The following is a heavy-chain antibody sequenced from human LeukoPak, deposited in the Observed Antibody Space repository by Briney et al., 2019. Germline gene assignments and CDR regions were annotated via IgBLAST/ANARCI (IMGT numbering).Heavy chain of an antibody. D-gene: IGHD3-22*01. CDR1: GFTFSDYY. V-gene: IGHV3-11*04. Sequence: TGGSLRLSCAASGFTFSDYYMSWIRQAPGKGLEWVSYISSSGSTIYYADSVKGRFTISRDNAKNSLYLQMNSLRAEDTAVYYCAREVPPAGYYDSSGYYSNIDYWGQGTLVTVSS. J-gene: IGHJ4*02. CDR3: AREVPPAGYYDSSGYYSNIDY. CDR2: ISSSGSTI.